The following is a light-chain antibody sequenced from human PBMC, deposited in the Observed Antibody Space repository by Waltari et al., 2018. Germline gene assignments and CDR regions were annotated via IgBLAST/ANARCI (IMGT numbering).Light chain of an antibody. V-gene: IGLV1-47*01. Sequence: QSVLTQPPSASGTPGQRVTISCSGSSSTIESSYVFWYQQLPGTGPKLLIYKNYQRPSGVPDRISGSKSGTSASLAISGLRSEDEADYYCAAWDDSLKNWVFGGGTKLTVL. CDR1: SSTIESSY. CDR2: KNY. CDR3: AAWDDSLKNWV. J-gene: IGLJ3*02.